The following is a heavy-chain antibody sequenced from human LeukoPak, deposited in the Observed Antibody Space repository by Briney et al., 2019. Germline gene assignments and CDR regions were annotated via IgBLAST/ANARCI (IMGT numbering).Heavy chain of an antibody. D-gene: IGHD6-13*01. CDR2: IYPNGNT. Sequence: GALRLSCAASGFTVSSNYMNWVRQAPGKGLEWVSMIYPNGNTFYTDSVKGRFTISRDNSKNTLYLQMNSLRAEDTAVYYCAKDLLVRAGDFDYWGQGTLVTVSS. CDR1: GFTVSSNY. CDR3: AKDLLVRAGDFDY. V-gene: IGHV3-66*01. J-gene: IGHJ4*02.